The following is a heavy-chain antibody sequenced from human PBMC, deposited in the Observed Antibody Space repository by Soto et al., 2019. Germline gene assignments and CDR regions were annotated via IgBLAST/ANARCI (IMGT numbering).Heavy chain of an antibody. V-gene: IGHV4-34*01. J-gene: IGHJ3*02. Sequence: QVQLQQWGAGLLKPSETLSLTCAVYGGSFSGYYWSWIRQPPGKGLEWIGEINHSGSTNYNPSLKSRVTRSVDTSKNQFPLKLSSVTAADTAVYYCASQRFLEWFPHPDAFDIWGQGTMVTVSS. D-gene: IGHD3-3*01. CDR3: ASQRFLEWFPHPDAFDI. CDR1: GGSFSGYY. CDR2: INHSGST.